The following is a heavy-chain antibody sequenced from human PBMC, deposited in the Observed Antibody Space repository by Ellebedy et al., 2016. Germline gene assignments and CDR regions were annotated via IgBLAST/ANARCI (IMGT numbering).Heavy chain of an antibody. D-gene: IGHD2-2*01. V-gene: IGHV4-59*12. CDR2: VSYDGST. CDR1: GGSISSYY. Sequence: SETLSLXCTVSGGSISSYYWSWIRQPPGKGLEWIGYVSYDGSTNYNPSLKSRVTLSVDTSTNQFSLKLNSVTAADTAIYYCARDQDLYQPCDSWGQGILVTVSS. CDR3: ARDQDLYQPCDS. J-gene: IGHJ4*02.